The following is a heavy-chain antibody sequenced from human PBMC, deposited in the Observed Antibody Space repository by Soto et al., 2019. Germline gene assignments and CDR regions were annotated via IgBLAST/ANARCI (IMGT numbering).Heavy chain of an antibody. D-gene: IGHD3-16*01. V-gene: IGHV3-23*01. CDR2: ISVSGTST. J-gene: IGHJ4*02. CDR1: GFIFSTYA. CDR3: SKDSYGVDY. Sequence: EVQLLDSGGGLVQPGGSLRLSCAASGFIFSTYAMSCVRQAPGKGLECVSTISVSGTSTFYADSVKGRFTISRDNAKNTLYLQMDSLSAEDTAVYFCSKDSYGVDYWGQGTLVPVSS.